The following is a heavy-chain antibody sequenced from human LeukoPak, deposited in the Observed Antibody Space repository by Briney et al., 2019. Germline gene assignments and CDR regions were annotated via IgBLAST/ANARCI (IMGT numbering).Heavy chain of an antibody. D-gene: IGHD3-3*01. CDR2: ISGSGGST. CDR1: GFTFSSYA. J-gene: IGHJ4*02. V-gene: IGHV3-23*01. CDR3: AKAVYYDFWSGYYSHFDY. Sequence: PGGSLRLSCAASGFTFSSYAMSWVRQAPGKGLEWVSAISGSGGSTYYADSVKGRFTISRDNSKNTLYLQMNSLRAEDTAVYYCAKAVYYDFWSGYYSHFDYWGQGTLVTVSS.